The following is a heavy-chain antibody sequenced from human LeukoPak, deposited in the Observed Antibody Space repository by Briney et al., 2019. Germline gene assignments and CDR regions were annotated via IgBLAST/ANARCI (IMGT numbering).Heavy chain of an antibody. V-gene: IGHV3-9*01. CDR1: GFTVSSNY. CDR3: SSPDSGT. CDR2: ISWNSGSI. Sequence: GGSLRLSCAASGFTVSSNYMSWVRQAPGKGLEWVSGISWNSGSIVYPDSVKGRFTISRDNAKNSLYLQMNSLRGEDTALYYCSSPDSGTWGQGTLVTVSS. D-gene: IGHD5-12*01. J-gene: IGHJ5*02.